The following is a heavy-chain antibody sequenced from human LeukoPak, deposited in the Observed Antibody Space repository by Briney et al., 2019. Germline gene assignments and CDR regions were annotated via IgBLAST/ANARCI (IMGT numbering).Heavy chain of an antibody. CDR2: IYTSGST. Sequence: SETLSLTCTVSGGSISSYYWSWIRQPAGKGLEWIGRIYTSGSTNYNPSLKSRVTMSVDTSKNQFSLKLSSVTAADTAVYYCARDVSFEQLGNWFDPWGQGTLVTVSP. CDR1: GGSISSYY. V-gene: IGHV4-4*07. J-gene: IGHJ5*02. CDR3: ARDVSFEQLGNWFDP. D-gene: IGHD6-13*01.